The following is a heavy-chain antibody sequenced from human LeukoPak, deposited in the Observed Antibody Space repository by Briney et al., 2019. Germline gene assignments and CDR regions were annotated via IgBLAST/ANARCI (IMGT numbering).Heavy chain of an antibody. CDR2: ITTDGSDA. CDR3: ARSGTVTTSDFDS. CDR1: GFSFTSYW. V-gene: IGHV3-74*01. D-gene: IGHD4-11*01. Sequence: GESLRLSCAASGFSFTSYWMHWVRQAPGKGLVWVSCITTDGSDARYAESVKDRFTISRDNAKNTLYLQMHSLIAEDTAVYFCARSGTVTTSDFDSWGQGTLVTVS. J-gene: IGHJ4*02.